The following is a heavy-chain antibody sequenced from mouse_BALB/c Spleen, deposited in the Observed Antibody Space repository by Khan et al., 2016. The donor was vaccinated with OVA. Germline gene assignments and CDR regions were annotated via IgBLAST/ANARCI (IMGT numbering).Heavy chain of an antibody. J-gene: IGHJ2*01. CDR3: TRIYRSDFDY. D-gene: IGHD1-1*01. CDR2: INPHIGET. Sequence: LKQSGPELVRPGASVKISCKASGYSFTGYFMNWVMQSHGKSLEWIGRINPHIGETFYNQKFKDKATLTVDESSNTAHMELRSLASEDSAVYYCTRIYRSDFDYWGQGTTLTVSS. V-gene: IGHV1-20*02. CDR1: GYSFTGYF.